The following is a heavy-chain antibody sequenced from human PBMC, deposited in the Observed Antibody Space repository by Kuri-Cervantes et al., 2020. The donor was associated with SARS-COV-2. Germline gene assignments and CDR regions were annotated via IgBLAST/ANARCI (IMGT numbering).Heavy chain of an antibody. J-gene: IGHJ4*02. Sequence: GESLKISCAASGFTFSSYGMHWVRQAPGKGLEWVAVIWYDGSNKYYADSVKGRFTISRDNSKNTLYLQMNSLRAEDTAVYYCARASSGYDLDIDYWGQGTLVTVSS. CDR1: GFTFSSYG. D-gene: IGHD5-12*01. CDR3: ARASSGYDLDIDY. V-gene: IGHV3-33*01. CDR2: IWYDGSNK.